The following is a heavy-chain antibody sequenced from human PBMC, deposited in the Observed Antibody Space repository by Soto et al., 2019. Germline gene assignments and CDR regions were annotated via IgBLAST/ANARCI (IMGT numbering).Heavy chain of an antibody. V-gene: IGHV1-69*01. D-gene: IGHD3-3*01. CDR2: IIPIFGTA. CDR1: GGTFTSYA. CDR3: AREVYYDFWSGYSNYYYYGMDV. Sequence: QVQLVQSGAEVKKPGSSVKVSCKASGGTFTSYAFSWVRQAPGQGLEWMGGIIPIFGTANYAQKFQGRVTITADESTSTAYMELSSLRSEDTAVYYCAREVYYDFWSGYSNYYYYGMDVWGQGTTVTVSS. J-gene: IGHJ6*02.